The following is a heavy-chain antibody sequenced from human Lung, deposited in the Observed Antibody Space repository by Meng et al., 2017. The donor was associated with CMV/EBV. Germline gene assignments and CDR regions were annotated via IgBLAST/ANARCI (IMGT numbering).Heavy chain of an antibody. J-gene: IGHJ4*02. Sequence: ISSSNWWSWVRQPPGKGLEWIGEIYHSGSTNYNPSLKSRVTISVDKSKNQFSLKLSSVTAGDTAVYYCASEGEYYYDSSGYYGYFDYWGQGTLVTVSS. D-gene: IGHD3-22*01. V-gene: IGHV4-4*02. CDR1: ISSSNW. CDR2: IYHSGST. CDR3: ASEGEYYYDSSGYYGYFDY.